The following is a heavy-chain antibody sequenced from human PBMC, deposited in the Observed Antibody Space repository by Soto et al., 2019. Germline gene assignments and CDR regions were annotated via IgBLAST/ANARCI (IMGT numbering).Heavy chain of an antibody. J-gene: IGHJ4*02. CDR2: ISYDGSNK. Sequence: GGSLRLSCAASGFTFSSYAMHWCRQAPGKGLEWVAVISYDGSNKYYADSVKGRFTISRDNSKNTLYLQMNSLRAEDTAVYYCALYPGVLRYFDWFLTGDYFDYWGQGT. V-gene: IGHV3-30-3*01. CDR3: ALYPGVLRYFDWFLTGDYFDY. D-gene: IGHD3-9*01. CDR1: GFTFSSYA.